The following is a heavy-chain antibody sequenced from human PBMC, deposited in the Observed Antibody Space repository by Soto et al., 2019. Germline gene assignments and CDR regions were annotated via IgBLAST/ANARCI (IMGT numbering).Heavy chain of an antibody. CDR1: NGSISSRSSY. Sequence: QLQLQESGSGLVKPSETLSLTCIVSNGSISSRSSYWGWIRQTPGKGLEWIGSIYYIGNTYYNPSLKSRVPISIDPSKTPFSLKMNSVTAADTAVYFCGGQDYGAKGYLFENRGQGALVTVSS. CDR3: GGQDYGAKGYLFEN. V-gene: IGHV4-39*01. D-gene: IGHD4-17*01. J-gene: IGHJ4*02. CDR2: IYYIGNT.